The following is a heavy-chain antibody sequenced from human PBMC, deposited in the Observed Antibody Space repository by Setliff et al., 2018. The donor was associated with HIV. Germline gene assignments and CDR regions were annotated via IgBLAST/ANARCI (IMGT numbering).Heavy chain of an antibody. CDR1: GGSISSSSYY. CDR3: ARIGYSRGWIPHLFDI. Sequence: KPSETLSLTCIVSGGSISSSSYYWGWIRQPPGKGLEWIGSIYQSGSTYYNPSLKSRITISVDTSENQFSLKQSSVTAADTAVYYCARIGYSRGWIPHLFDIWGQGRMVTVSS. J-gene: IGHJ3*02. D-gene: IGHD6-19*01. CDR2: IYQSGST. V-gene: IGHV4-39*07.